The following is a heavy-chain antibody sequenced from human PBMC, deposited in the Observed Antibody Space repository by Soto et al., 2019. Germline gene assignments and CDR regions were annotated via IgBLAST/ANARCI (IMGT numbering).Heavy chain of an antibody. V-gene: IGHV2-5*02. Sequence: SGPTLVNPTETLTLTCTFSGFSLSTSGVGVGWIRQPPGKALEWLALIHWDDDKRYSPSLNSRLTITKETSKNKVVLKMTNLDPVDTATFSCAHSQESSRHHASDWFDPGGQGTLVTVSS. D-gene: IGHD2-15*01. J-gene: IGHJ5*02. CDR1: GFSLSTSGVG. CDR2: IHWDDDK. CDR3: AHSQESSRHHASDWFDP.